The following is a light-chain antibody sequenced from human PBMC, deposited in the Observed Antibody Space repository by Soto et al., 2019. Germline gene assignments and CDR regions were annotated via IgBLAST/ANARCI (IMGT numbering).Light chain of an antibody. CDR2: EVT. J-gene: IGLJ1*01. CDR3: GSYTGSIYV. CDR1: GSDVGFYSY. V-gene: IGLV2-8*01. Sequence: QSALTQPPSASGSPGQSVTISCTGSGSDVGFYSYVSWYQQHPGKVPKLLIYEVTKRPSGVSSRFSDSKSGNTASLTISGLQAEDEADYYCGSYTGSIYVFGTGTKLTVL.